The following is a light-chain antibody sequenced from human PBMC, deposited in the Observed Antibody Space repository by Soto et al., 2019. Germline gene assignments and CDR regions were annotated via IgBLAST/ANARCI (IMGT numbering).Light chain of an antibody. CDR1: QFVSTN. Sequence: EVVMTQSPATLSVSPGERATLSCRASQFVSTNLAWYQQKPGQAPRHLIYSASTMATGIPARFSGSGSGTEFTPTISGLQSEDSAVHYCHQFNNWPPLTFGGAEKGEIK. CDR2: SAS. V-gene: IGKV3D-15*01. J-gene: IGKJ4*01. CDR3: HQFNNWPPLT.